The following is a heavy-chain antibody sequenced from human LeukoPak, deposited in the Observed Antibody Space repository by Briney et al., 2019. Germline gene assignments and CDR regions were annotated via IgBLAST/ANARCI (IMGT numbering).Heavy chain of an antibody. V-gene: IGHV3-48*01. CDR2: ISSSSISI. Sequence: PGGSLRLSCAASGLTFSTYTMNWVRQAPGRGLEWVSYISSSSISIYYADSVKGRFTISRDNGKNSLYLQMNSLRAEDTAVYYCAKDGPLLWFGELLHYYYYYYGMDVWGQGTTVTVSS. CDR3: AKDGPLLWFGELLHYYYYYYGMDV. J-gene: IGHJ6*02. D-gene: IGHD3-10*01. CDR1: GLTFSTYT.